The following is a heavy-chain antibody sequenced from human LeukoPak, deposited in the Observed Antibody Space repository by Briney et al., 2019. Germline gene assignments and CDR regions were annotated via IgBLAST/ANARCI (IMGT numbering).Heavy chain of an antibody. J-gene: IGHJ4*02. V-gene: IGHV4-4*09. D-gene: IGHD2-15*01. CDR2: IYTSGST. CDR1: GGSISSYY. CDR3: ARFVVEPGPEPYSDY. Sequence: KSSETLSLTCTVSGGSISSYYWGWIRQPPGKGLEWIGYIYTSGSTNYNPSLKSRVTISVDTSKNQFSLKLSSVTAADTAVYYCARFVVEPGPEPYSDYWGQGTLVTVSS.